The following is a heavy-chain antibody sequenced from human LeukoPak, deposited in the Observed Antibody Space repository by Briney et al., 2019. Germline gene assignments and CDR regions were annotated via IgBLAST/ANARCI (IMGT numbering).Heavy chain of an antibody. Sequence: GGTLRLSCAASGFTFSNAWMSWVRQAPGKGLEGVGRIRSNTDSETTDYAAPVKGRFTLSRDDSKNTLYLQMSSLKTEDTAVYYCTHGHSSSWYNVFDSWGQGTLVTV. CDR2: IRSNTDSETT. CDR3: THGHSSSWYNVFDS. D-gene: IGHD6-13*01. CDR1: GFTFSNAW. J-gene: IGHJ4*02. V-gene: IGHV3-15*01.